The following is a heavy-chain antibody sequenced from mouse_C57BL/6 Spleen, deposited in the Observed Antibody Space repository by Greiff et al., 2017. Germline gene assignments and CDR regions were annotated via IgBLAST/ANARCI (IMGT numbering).Heavy chain of an antibody. J-gene: IGHJ4*01. CDR1: GFTFSDYR. CDR2: ISSGSSTI. Sequence: EVQGVESGGGLVKPGGSLKLSCAASGFTFSDYRMHWVRQAPEKGLEWVAYISSGSSTIYSADTVKGRFPISRDNAKNTLFLRMTSLRSEDTAMYYCARRYYGPLYAMDYWGQGTSVTVAS. D-gene: IGHD1-2*01. V-gene: IGHV5-17*01. CDR3: ARRYYGPLYAMDY.